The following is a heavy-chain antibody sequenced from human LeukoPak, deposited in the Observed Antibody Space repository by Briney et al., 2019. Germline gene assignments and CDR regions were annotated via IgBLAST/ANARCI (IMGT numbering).Heavy chain of an antibody. J-gene: IGHJ4*02. CDR3: ARGGNWDFDY. D-gene: IGHD7-27*01. Sequence: PSETLSLTCAVSGVSITSHPWNWVRQPPGKGLEWIEEMYNSGTGTYKPSLRSRVTMFFDESKNHFSLKLNSVTAADTAVYYCARGGNWDFDYWGQGVLVFVSS. CDR1: GVSITSHPW. CDR2: MYNSGTG. V-gene: IGHV4-4*02.